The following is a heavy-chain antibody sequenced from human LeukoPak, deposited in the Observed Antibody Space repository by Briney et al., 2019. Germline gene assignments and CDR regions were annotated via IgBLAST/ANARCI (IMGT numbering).Heavy chain of an antibody. D-gene: IGHD3-22*01. CDR3: AKMAYYDRRDKSKPFQH. J-gene: IGHJ1*01. CDR2: VSRSGGGT. V-gene: IGHV3-23*01. CDR1: GFTFSSYG. Sequence: GGSLRLSCAPSGFTFSSYGMSWVRQAPRKELDWVSGVSRSGGGTYYADSVQGRFPLSRDNSKNTVYLQMNSLRAEGPAGYYCAKMAYYDRRDKSKPFQHWGQGTLVTVSS.